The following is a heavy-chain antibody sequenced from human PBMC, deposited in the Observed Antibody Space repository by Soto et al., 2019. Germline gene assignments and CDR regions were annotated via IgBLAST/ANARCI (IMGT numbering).Heavy chain of an antibody. V-gene: IGHV1-3*01. CDR2: INAANGDT. CDR3: VRRHVSATGIDWFDP. D-gene: IGHD6-13*01. J-gene: IGHJ5*02. CDR1: GYTFASYG. Sequence: ASVKVRWEASGYTFASYGSHWVRQDPGQRLEWMGWINAANGDTKYSPKFQGRVTITRDTSASTAYMELSSLRSEDTAVYYCVRRHVSATGIDWFDPWGQGTLVTVSS.